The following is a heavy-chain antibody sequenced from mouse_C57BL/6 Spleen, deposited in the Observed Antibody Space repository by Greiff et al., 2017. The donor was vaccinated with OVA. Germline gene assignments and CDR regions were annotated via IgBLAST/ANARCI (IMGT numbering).Heavy chain of an antibody. CDR1: GFSLTSYA. D-gene: IGHD2-4*01. V-gene: IGHV2-9-1*01. CDR2: IWTGGGT. CDR3: ARNKGIYYDFLYAMDY. J-gene: IGHJ4*01. Sequence: VMLVESGPGLVAPSQSLSITCTVSGFSLTSYAISWVRQPPGKGLEWLGVIWTGGGTNYNSALKSRLSISKDNSKSQVFLKMNSLQTDDTARYYCARNKGIYYDFLYAMDYWGQGTSVTVSS.